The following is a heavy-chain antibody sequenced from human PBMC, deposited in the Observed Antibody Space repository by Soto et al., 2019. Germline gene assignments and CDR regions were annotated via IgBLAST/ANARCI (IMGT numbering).Heavy chain of an antibody. CDR1: GFIFSNYG. J-gene: IGHJ4*02. Sequence: QVQLVESGGGVVQPGRSLRLSCAASGFIFSNYGMHWVRQAPGKGLEWVAVIWYDGSNKDYADSVKGRFTISRDNPKSTLYLQMNSLRAEDTAVYYCATGYGSGSRLLDNWGQGTLVTVSS. CDR2: IWYDGSNK. D-gene: IGHD3-10*01. V-gene: IGHV3-33*01. CDR3: ATGYGSGSRLLDN.